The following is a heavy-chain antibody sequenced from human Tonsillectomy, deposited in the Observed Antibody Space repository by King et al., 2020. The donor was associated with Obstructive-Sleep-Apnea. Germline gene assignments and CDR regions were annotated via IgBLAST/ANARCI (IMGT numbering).Heavy chain of an antibody. Sequence: VQLQQWGAGLLKPSETLSLTCAVYGGSFSGYYWSWIRQPPGKGLEWIGEINHSGCTNYNPSLKSRVTISVDTSKNQFALKLGSVTAADTAVYYCARFGYPYYYYYGMDVWGQGTTVTVSS. CDR1: GGSFSGYY. J-gene: IGHJ6*02. CDR2: INHSGCT. D-gene: IGHD5-12*01. CDR3: ARFGYPYYYYYGMDV. V-gene: IGHV4-34*01.